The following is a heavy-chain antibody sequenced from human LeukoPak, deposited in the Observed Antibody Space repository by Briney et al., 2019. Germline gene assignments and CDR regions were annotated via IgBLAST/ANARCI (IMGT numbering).Heavy chain of an antibody. D-gene: IGHD3-22*01. CDR3: ASSYYDSSGYHSTDY. CDR1: GYTFTSYG. CDR2: ISAYNGNT. J-gene: IGHJ4*02. V-gene: IGHV1-18*01. Sequence: ASVKVSCKASGYTFTSYGISWVRQAPGQGLEWMGWISAYNGNTNYAQKLQGRVTMTTDTSTSTAYMELRSLRSDDTAVYYCASSYYDSSGYHSTDYRGQGTLVTVSS.